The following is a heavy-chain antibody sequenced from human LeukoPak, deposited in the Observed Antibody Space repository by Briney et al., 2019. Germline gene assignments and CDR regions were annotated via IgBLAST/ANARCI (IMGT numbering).Heavy chain of an antibody. Sequence: GESLKISCKGSGYTFTSYGISWVRQAPGQGLEWMGWISAYNGNTNYAQKLQGRVTMTTDTSTSTAYMELRSLRSDDTAVYYCARRLVVAATPGYYYYMDVWGKGTTVTVSS. CDR1: GYTFTSYG. J-gene: IGHJ6*03. CDR3: ARRLVVAATPGYYYYMDV. V-gene: IGHV1-18*01. CDR2: ISAYNGNT. D-gene: IGHD2-15*01.